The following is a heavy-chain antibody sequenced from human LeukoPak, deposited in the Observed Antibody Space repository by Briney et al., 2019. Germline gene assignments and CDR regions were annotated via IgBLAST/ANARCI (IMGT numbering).Heavy chain of an antibody. J-gene: IGHJ4*02. CDR3: AKNGPVVGIFRAFDY. CDR2: ISNSGEST. D-gene: IGHD2-15*01. V-gene: IGHV3-23*01. CDR1: GLTVSSSY. Sequence: PGGSLRLSCAASGLTVSSSYMSWVRQAPGKGLEWVSSISNSGESTYYADSVKGRFTVSRDNSKNTIYLQMNRLRAEDTAVYFCAKNGPVVGIFRAFDYWGQGTLATVSS.